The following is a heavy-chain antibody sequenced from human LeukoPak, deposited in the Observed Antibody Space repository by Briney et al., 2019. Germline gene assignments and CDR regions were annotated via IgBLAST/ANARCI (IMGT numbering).Heavy chain of an antibody. Sequence: PSETLSLTCSVSGGSMTNYYWSWIRQPPGKGLEWIGHIYYRGDTKYNPSLKSRVTISVDTSKNQFSLRLTSVTAADTAVYYCARGVTMVVAHSTRVYFDSWGQGTLVTVSS. CDR2: IYYRGDT. D-gene: IGHD3-22*01. V-gene: IGHV4-59*12. CDR1: GGSMTNYY. J-gene: IGHJ4*02. CDR3: ARGVTMVVAHSTRVYFDS.